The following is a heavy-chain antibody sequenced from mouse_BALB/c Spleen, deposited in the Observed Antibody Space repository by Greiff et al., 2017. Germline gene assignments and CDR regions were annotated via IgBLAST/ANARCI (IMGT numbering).Heavy chain of an antibody. J-gene: IGHJ2*01. Sequence: LQQPGSELVRPGASVKLSCKASGYTFTSYWMHWVKQRPGQGLEWIGNIYPGSGSTNYDEKFKSKATLTVDTSSSTAYMQLSSLTSEDSAVYYCTRLGGSSYEAYWGQGTTLTVSS. D-gene: IGHD1-1*01. V-gene: IGHV1S22*01. CDR1: GYTFTSYW. CDR2: IYPGSGST. CDR3: TRLGGSSYEAY.